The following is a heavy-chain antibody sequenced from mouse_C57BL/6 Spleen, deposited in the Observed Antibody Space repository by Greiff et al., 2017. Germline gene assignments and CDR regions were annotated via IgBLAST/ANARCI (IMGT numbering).Heavy chain of an antibody. Sequence: EVQLQQSGTVLARPGASVKMSCKTSGYTFTSYWMHWVKQRPGQGLEWIGAIYPGNSDTSYNQKFKGKANLTAVTSASTAYMGLSSQTNEDSAVYYCTEGSNSLFAYWGQGTLVTVSA. CDR2: IYPGNSDT. V-gene: IGHV1-5*01. J-gene: IGHJ3*01. CDR1: GYTFTSYW. CDR3: TEGSNSLFAY. D-gene: IGHD2-5*01.